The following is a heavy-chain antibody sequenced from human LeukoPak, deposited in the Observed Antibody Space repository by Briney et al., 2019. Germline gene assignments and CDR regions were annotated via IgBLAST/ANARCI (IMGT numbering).Heavy chain of an antibody. Sequence: PSETLSLTCTVSGDSIRSYDWNWLRQSPGKGLEWIGYISYSGSTNYNPSLKSRVTISVDTSKNQFSLRPSSVTAADTAVYYCARRSYYGSGTYKWFDPWGQGTLVAVSS. V-gene: IGHV4-59*08. CDR2: ISYSGST. J-gene: IGHJ5*02. CDR3: ARRSYYGSGTYKWFDP. D-gene: IGHD3-10*01. CDR1: GDSIRSYD.